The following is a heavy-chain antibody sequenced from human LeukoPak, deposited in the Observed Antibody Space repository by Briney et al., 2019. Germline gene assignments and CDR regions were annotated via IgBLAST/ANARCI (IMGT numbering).Heavy chain of an antibody. Sequence: PSETLSLTCAVSGSSLSSAYWWSWARQSPGMGLEWIGQVSYSGTTKYTASLRSRLFISVDRSKNQFSLEMNSMTAADTAVYFCAKETDYSHPNWFDPWGQGILVTVSS. CDR2: VSYSGTT. D-gene: IGHD4-11*01. V-gene: IGHV4-4*02. CDR1: GSSLSSAYW. CDR3: AKETDYSHPNWFDP. J-gene: IGHJ5*02.